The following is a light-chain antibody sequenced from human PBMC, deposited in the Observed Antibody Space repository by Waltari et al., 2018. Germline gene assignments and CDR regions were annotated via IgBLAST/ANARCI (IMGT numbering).Light chain of an antibody. CDR3: QHYVNLPVT. J-gene: IGKJ1*01. CDR1: QSVSRA. V-gene: IGKV3-20*01. Sequence: EIVLTQSQGTLSLSPGERATLSCRASQSVSRALAWYQQNPGQAPRLLIYGASNRATGIPDRFSGSGSGTDFSLIISRLEPEDFAVYYCQHYVNLPVTFGQGTKVEIK. CDR2: GAS.